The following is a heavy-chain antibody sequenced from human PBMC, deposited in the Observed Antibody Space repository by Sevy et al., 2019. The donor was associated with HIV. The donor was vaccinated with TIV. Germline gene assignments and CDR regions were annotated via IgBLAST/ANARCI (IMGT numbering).Heavy chain of an antibody. CDR1: GFIFSSYA. CDR3: AKRGPAWSFDY. D-gene: IGHD2-8*02. Sequence: GGSLRLSCVASGFIFSSYAMSWVRQAPGKGLEWVSAISGGSDDIFYADSAKGRFTISRDNSKNTLYLQMNSLRAEDTAVYYCAKRGPAWSFDYWGQGTLVTVSS. V-gene: IGHV3-23*01. CDR2: ISGGSDDI. J-gene: IGHJ4*02.